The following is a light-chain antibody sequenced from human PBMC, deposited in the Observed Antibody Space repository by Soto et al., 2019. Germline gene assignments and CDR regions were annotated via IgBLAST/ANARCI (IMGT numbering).Light chain of an antibody. CDR3: RSYDNSLSGYV. CDR1: SSNIGAGYD. V-gene: IGLV1-40*01. J-gene: IGLJ1*01. CDR2: GNS. Sequence: QSVLTQPPSVSGAPGQRVTISCTGSSSNIGAGYDIHWYQQLPGTAPKLLIYGNSNRPSGVPDRFSGSKSDTSASLAITGLRVEDEAKYSCRSYDNSLSGYVFGTGTKLPV.